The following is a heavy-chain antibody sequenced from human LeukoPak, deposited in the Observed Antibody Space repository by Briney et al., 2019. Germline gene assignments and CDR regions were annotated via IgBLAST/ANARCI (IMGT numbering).Heavy chain of an antibody. Sequence: ASVKVSCKASGYTFTGYYMLWVRQAPGQGLEWMGWINPNSGGTNYAQKFQGRVTMTRDTSISTAYMELSRLRSDDTAVYYCARMVRVFYYMDVWGKGTTVTVSS. V-gene: IGHV1-2*02. CDR2: INPNSGGT. CDR1: GYTFTGYY. D-gene: IGHD3-10*01. CDR3: ARMVRVFYYMDV. J-gene: IGHJ6*03.